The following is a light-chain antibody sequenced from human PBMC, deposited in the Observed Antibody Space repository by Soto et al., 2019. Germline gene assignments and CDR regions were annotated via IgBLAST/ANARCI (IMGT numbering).Light chain of an antibody. V-gene: IGKV3-15*01. Sequence: EIVVTQSPATLSVSPGERVTLSCRASQSVSSSLAWYQQRPGQAPRLLIYDTSTRAAGISARFSGSGSGTEFTLIISSLQSEDFAVYYCQQYIDWPPGTFGQGTAVEIK. J-gene: IGKJ1*01. CDR2: DTS. CDR3: QQYIDWPPGT. CDR1: QSVSSS.